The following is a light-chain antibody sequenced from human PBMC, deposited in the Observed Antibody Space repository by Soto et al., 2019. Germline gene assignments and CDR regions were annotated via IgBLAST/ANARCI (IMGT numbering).Light chain of an antibody. Sequence: EIVLTQSPATLSLAPGERVALSCRASESVSTNLAWYQQTAGQAPRLLIYGASTRATGIPARFSGSGSGTEITLTISSLQSEDFAVYYCQQYSIWRTFGQGTKGDIK. J-gene: IGKJ1*01. CDR2: GAS. CDR1: ESVSTN. V-gene: IGKV3-15*01. CDR3: QQYSIWRT.